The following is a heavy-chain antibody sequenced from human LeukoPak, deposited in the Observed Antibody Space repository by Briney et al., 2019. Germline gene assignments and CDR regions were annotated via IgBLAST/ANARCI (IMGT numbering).Heavy chain of an antibody. Sequence: PSDNLSLTCAVYGGSFSGYYWTWIRQPPGKGLEWIGEINHSGSTDYNPSLKSRVTISVDTSKNQFSLKLRSMTAADTAAYYCAGGNSGMVRGVIGYWGRGTLVTVSS. D-gene: IGHD3-10*01. CDR3: AGGNSGMVRGVIGY. CDR1: GGSFSGYY. CDR2: INHSGST. V-gene: IGHV4-34*01. J-gene: IGHJ4*02.